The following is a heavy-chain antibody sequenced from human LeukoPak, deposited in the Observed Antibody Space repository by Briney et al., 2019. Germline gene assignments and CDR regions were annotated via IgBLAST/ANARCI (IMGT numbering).Heavy chain of an antibody. D-gene: IGHD6-19*01. CDR1: GFTFSSYA. CDR2: ISYDGSNK. Sequence: GGSLRLSCAASGFTFSSYAMHWVRQAPGKGLEWVAVISYDGSNKYYADSVKGRFTISRDNSKNTLYLQMNSLRAEDTAVYYCARDSGIAVAGPMDVWGQGTTVTVSS. CDR3: ARDSGIAVAGPMDV. V-gene: IGHV3-30-3*01. J-gene: IGHJ6*02.